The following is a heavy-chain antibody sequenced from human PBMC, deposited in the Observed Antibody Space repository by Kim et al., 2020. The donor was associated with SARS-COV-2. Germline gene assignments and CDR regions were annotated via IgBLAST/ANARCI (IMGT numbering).Heavy chain of an antibody. J-gene: IGHJ6*01. CDR3: ARSEWVATFHYYYYDMYV. D-gene: IGHD2-15*01. CDR1: GFTFSSYA. Sequence: GGSLRLSCAASGFTFSSYAMHWVRQAPGKGLEWVAVISYDGSNKYYADSVKGRFTISRDNSKNTLYLQMNSLRAEDTAVYYCARSEWVATFHYYYYDMYV. CDR2: ISYDGSNK. V-gene: IGHV3-30-3*01.